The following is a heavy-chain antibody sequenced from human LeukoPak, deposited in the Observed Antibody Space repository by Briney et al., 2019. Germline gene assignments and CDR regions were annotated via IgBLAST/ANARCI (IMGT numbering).Heavy chain of an antibody. CDR2: ISGSGDNT. Sequence: GGSLRLSCEASGLSFRSYGMSWVRQAPGKGLEWVSGISGSGDNTYYTDSVKGRFTISRDNSKNTLYLQMNSLRVEDTAVCYFAKCWTSDGVCLNFDRWGEGALVTVSS. D-gene: IGHD2-8*01. J-gene: IGHJ4*02. V-gene: IGHV3-23*01. CDR3: AKCWTSDGVCLNFDR. CDR1: GLSFRSYG.